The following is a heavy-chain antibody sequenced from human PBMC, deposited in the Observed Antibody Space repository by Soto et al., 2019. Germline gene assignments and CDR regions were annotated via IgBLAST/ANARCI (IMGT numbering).Heavy chain of an antibody. CDR1: GFTVSSNY. CDR2: IFNVGSP. CDR3: ARGTGNVWMDV. Sequence: GGSLRLSCAASGFTVSSNYMSWVRQGPGKGLEWVSVIFNVGSPYYADFVKGRFTISRDNSKNTVYLQMNSLRTEDTAVYYCARGTGNVWMDVWGKGTTVTVSS. V-gene: IGHV3-66*01. J-gene: IGHJ6*04. D-gene: IGHD3-16*01.